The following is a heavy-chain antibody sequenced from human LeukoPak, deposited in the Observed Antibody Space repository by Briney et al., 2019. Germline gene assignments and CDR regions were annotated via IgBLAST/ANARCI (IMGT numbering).Heavy chain of an antibody. CDR2: INSDGSST. V-gene: IGHV3-74*01. CDR3: GIRDTSDYYVF. D-gene: IGHD3-22*01. CDR1: GFSFGNYW. J-gene: IGHJ4*02. Sequence: PGGSLRLSCAASGFSFGNYWMHWVRQVPGKGLEWVSRINSDGSSTSYADSVKGRFTISRDNAKNTLYLQMNSLRAEDTAVYYCGIRDTSDYYVFWGQGTLVTVSS.